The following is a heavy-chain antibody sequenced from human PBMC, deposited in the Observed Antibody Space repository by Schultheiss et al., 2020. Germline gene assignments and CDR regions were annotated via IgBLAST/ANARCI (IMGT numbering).Heavy chain of an antibody. J-gene: IGHJ4*02. CDR3: ASQATVVTYLFDY. CDR1: GFTFSDYY. V-gene: IGHV3-11*04. CDR2: ISSSGSTI. D-gene: IGHD4-23*01. Sequence: CGSLRLACAASGFTFSDYYMSWIRQAPGKGLEWVSYISSSGSTIYYADSVKGRFTISRDNAKNTLYLQMNSLRDEDTAVYYCASQATVVTYLFDYWGQGTLVTVSS.